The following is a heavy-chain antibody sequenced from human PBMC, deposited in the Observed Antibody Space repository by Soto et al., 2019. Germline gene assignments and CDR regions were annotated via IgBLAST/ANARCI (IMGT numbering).Heavy chain of an antibody. V-gene: IGHV3-23*01. CDR3: AKHLEDLELLIPLDS. J-gene: IGHJ4*02. Sequence: PGGSLRLSCAASGFTFSNYAMSWIRQAPGKGLEWVSIISFSGDTTYYTDSVQGRFTISRDNSKNTLYLQMDSLRADDTAVYFCAKHLEDLELLIPLDSWGQGSPVTV. CDR2: ISFSGDTT. D-gene: IGHD1-7*01. CDR1: GFTFSNYA.